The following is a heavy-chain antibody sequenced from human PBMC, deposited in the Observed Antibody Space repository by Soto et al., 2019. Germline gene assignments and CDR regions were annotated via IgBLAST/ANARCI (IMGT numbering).Heavy chain of an antibody. Sequence: GGSLRVSCAASGFTFSSYAMICGRQAPGKGLGWVSAISGSGGSTYYADSVKGRFTISRDDSKNTLYLQMNSLRAEDTAVYYCAKDPYITPLVVDTWGQGTMVTVSS. D-gene: IGHD1-20*01. CDR2: ISGSGGST. V-gene: IGHV3-23*01. CDR3: AKDPYITPLVVDT. J-gene: IGHJ3*02. CDR1: GFTFSSYA.